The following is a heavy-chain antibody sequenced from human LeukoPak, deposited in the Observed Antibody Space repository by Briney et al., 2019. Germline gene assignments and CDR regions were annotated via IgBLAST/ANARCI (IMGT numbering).Heavy chain of an antibody. CDR1: GGTFISYA. D-gene: IGHD2-2*03. Sequence: SVKVSCKASGGTFISYAISWVRQAPGQGLEWMGGIIPIFGTANYAQKFQGRVTITADESTSTAYMELSSLRSEDTAVYYCASGYCSSTSCYDFDYWGQGTLVTVSS. V-gene: IGHV1-69*13. J-gene: IGHJ4*02. CDR3: ASGYCSSTSCYDFDY. CDR2: IIPIFGTA.